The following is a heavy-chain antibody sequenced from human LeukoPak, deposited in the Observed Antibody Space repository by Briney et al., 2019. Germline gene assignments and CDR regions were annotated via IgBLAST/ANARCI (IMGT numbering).Heavy chain of an antibody. CDR2: IKYNGDEE. J-gene: IGHJ3*02. V-gene: IGHV3-7*01. Sequence: GGSLRLSCAASGFTFRDFWMSWMRQAPGKGLEWVANIKYNGDEEYYVDSVKGRFTISRDNAKNSLYLQMNSLRAEDTAVYYCAREEGRVDAFDIWGQGTMVTVSS. CDR3: AREEGRVDAFDI. CDR1: GFTFRDFW.